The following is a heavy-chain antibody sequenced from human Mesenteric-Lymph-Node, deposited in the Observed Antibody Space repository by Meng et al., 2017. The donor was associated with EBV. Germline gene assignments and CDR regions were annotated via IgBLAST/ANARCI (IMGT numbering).Heavy chain of an antibody. CDR3: ARLLAVPGTPSNTFDF. CDR2: IYHGGYT. CDR1: GDSISTSNW. V-gene: IGHV4-4*02. J-gene: IGHJ4*02. D-gene: IGHD6-19*01. Sequence: QVPLQESGPGLVKPSGPLSLTCAVSGDSISTSNWWTWVRQPPGKGLEWIGEIYHGGYTNYNPSLKSRVTISVDMSKNQFSLKLSSVTAADTAVYYCARLLAVPGTPSNTFDFWGQGTLVTVSS.